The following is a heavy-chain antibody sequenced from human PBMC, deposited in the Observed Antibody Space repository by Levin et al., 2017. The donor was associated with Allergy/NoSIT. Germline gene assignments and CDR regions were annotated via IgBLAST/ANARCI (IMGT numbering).Heavy chain of an antibody. J-gene: IGHJ4*02. CDR3: AALGSFDY. D-gene: IGHD3-16*01. V-gene: IGHV3-30*03. Sequence: GGSLRLSCTASGLTFTDYGVHWVRQAPDKGLEWVAIITSDGSHKYYADSVRGRFTISRDNSRNTLYLQMNSLRGEDTAVYFCAALGSFDYWRLGTLVTVSS. CDR1: GLTFTDYG. CDR2: ITSDGSHK.